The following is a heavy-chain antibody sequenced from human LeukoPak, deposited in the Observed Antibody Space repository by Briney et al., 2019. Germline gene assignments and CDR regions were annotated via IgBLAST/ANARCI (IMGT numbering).Heavy chain of an antibody. J-gene: IGHJ6*03. Sequence: AVGSPRLSCAASGFTFSSYSMNWVRQAPRKGLERVSSISSSSSYIYYAESVKGGCTISRENAKNSLYLHMNSLRAEDTAVYYCARDLRVRGAPHYMDAWGKGTPVTVSS. CDR1: GFTFSSYS. V-gene: IGHV3-21*01. CDR3: ARDLRVRGAPHYMDA. D-gene: IGHD3-10*01. CDR2: ISSSSSYI.